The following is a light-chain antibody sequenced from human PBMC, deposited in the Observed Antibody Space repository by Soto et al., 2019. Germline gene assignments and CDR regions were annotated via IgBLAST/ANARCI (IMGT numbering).Light chain of an antibody. CDR1: QSVSSN. J-gene: IGKJ1*01. CDR2: GAS. V-gene: IGKV3-15*01. Sequence: EIVMTQSPATLSVSPGERATLSCRASQSVSSNLAWYQQKPGQAPRLLIYGASTRATGIPARFSGSGSGTESTLTISSLQSEDFAVYYCQQYTNSPPWTFGQGTKVEIK. CDR3: QQYTNSPPWT.